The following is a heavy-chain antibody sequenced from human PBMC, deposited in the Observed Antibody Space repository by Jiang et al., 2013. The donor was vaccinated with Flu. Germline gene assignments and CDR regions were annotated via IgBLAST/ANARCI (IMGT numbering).Heavy chain of an antibody. Sequence: KPTQTLTLTCTFSGFSLSTSGMCVSWIRQPPGKALEWLARIDWDDDKYYSTSLKTRLTISKDTSKNQVVLTMTNMDPVDTATYCCARIQSVGATYDYWGQGTLVTVSS. D-gene: IGHD1-26*01. CDR1: GFSLSTSGMC. J-gene: IGHJ4*02. CDR2: IDWDDDK. V-gene: IGHV2-70*11. CDR3: ARIQSVGATYDY.